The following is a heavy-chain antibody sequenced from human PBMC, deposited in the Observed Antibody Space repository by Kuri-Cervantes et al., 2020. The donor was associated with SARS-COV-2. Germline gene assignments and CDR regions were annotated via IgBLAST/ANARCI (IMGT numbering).Heavy chain of an antibody. CDR1: GFNFDNYA. CDR2: VSDDGATT. CDR3: AKGFTIFGVVIFPLSYYYGMDV. D-gene: IGHD3-3*01. J-gene: IGHJ6*02. V-gene: IGHV3-23*01. Sequence: GESLKISCAASGFNFDNYAMYWVRQAPGKGLEWVSGVSDDGATTYYADSVKGRFTISRDNSKNTLYLQMNSLRAEDTAVYYCAKGFTIFGVVIFPLSYYYGMDVWGQGTTVTVSS.